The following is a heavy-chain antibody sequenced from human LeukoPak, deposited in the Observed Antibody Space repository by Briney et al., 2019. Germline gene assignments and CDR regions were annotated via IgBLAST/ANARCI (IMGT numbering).Heavy chain of an antibody. CDR2: IDPSDSYT. Sequence: PGVSLKISCKGSGYSFTSYWISWVRQMPGKGLEWMGRIDPSDSYTNYSPSFQGHVTISADKSISTAYLQWSSLKASDTAMYYCARQSTRGMVDTDYDYWGQGTLVTVSS. D-gene: IGHD5-18*01. CDR1: GYSFTSYW. CDR3: ARQSTRGMVDTDYDY. V-gene: IGHV5-10-1*01. J-gene: IGHJ4*02.